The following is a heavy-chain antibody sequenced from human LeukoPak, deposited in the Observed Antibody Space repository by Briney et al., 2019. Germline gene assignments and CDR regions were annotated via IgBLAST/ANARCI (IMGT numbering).Heavy chain of an antibody. D-gene: IGHD3-22*01. J-gene: IGHJ4*02. CDR1: GGSSNSYA. Sequence: SVKVSCKASGGSSNSYAISWVRQAPGQGLEWMGGIIPIFGTSNYAQKFQGRVTITTDESSSTVYMQLSSLRSEDTAVYYCAIDDSSGFSDIWGQGTLVTVSS. V-gene: IGHV1-69*05. CDR2: IIPIFGTS. CDR3: AIDDSSGFSDI.